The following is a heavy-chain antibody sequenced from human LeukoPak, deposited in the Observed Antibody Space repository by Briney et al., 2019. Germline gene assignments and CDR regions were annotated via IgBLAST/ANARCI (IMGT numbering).Heavy chain of an antibody. Sequence: NPSQTLSLTCTVSGGSISSGSYYWSWIRQPAGRGLEWIGRIYTSGSTNYNPSLKSRVTISVDTSKNQFSLKLSSVTVADTAVYYCARDRTRYCSSTSCYLDAFDIWGQGTMVTVSS. V-gene: IGHV4-61*02. CDR1: GGSISSGSYY. CDR3: ARDRTRYCSSTSCYLDAFDI. CDR2: IYTSGST. J-gene: IGHJ3*02. D-gene: IGHD2-2*01.